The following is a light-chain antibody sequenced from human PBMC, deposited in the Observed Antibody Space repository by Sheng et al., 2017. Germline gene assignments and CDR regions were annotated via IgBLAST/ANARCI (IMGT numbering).Light chain of an antibody. CDR3: QQYSNYWT. J-gene: IGKJ1*01. CDR1: QDISNY. Sequence: DIQMTQSPSSLSASVGDRVTITCQASQDISNYLNWYQQKPGKAPKLLIYDASNLETGVPSRFSGSGSGTEFTLTISSLQPDDSATYYCQQYSNYWTFGQGTKVEIK. V-gene: IGKV1-33*01. CDR2: DAS.